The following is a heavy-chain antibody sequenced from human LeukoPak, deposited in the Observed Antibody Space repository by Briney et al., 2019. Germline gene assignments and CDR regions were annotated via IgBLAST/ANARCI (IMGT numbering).Heavy chain of an antibody. CDR3: ATERGAFDI. Sequence: ASVKVSCKASGYTFTGYYMHWVRQAPGQGLEWMGWINPNSGGTKYAQKFQGRVTMTRDTSIGTAYMELSGLISDDTAVYYCATERGAFDIWGQGTMVTVSS. V-gene: IGHV1-2*02. CDR2: INPNSGGT. J-gene: IGHJ3*02. CDR1: GYTFTGYY. D-gene: IGHD3-10*01.